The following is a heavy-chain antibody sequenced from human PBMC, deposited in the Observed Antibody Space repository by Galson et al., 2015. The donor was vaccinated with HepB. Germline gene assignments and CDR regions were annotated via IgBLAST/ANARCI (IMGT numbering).Heavy chain of an antibody. V-gene: IGHV3-23*01. CDR2: ISGSGATT. Sequence: SLRLSCAASGFTFSNYAMSWVRQAPGKGLEWVSSISGSGATTCYADSVKGRFTISRENSKNTLYLQMDSLRAEDTAMYYCAWVLWGQGTLVTVSS. D-gene: IGHD4/OR15-4a*01. J-gene: IGHJ4*02. CDR3: AWVL. CDR1: GFTFSNYA.